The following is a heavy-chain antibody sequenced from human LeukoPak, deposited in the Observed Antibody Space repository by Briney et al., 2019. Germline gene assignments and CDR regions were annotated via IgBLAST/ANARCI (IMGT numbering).Heavy chain of an antibody. CDR1: GFTFSSYA. Sequence: SGGSLRLSCAASGFTFSSYALSWVRQAPGKGLEWVSALSGGGGSTLYADSVMGRFTISRDSSKNTLYLQMNSLRAEDTAVYYCAKDFWSGYYSGYFDYWGQGTLVTVSS. V-gene: IGHV3-23*01. J-gene: IGHJ4*02. D-gene: IGHD3-3*01. CDR2: LSGGGGST. CDR3: AKDFWSGYYSGYFDY.